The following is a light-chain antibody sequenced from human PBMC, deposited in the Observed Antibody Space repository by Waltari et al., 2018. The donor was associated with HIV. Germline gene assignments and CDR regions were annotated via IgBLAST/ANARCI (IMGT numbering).Light chain of an antibody. J-gene: IGKJ2*01. CDR1: HSVLYSSGNKNY. Sequence: EIVMTQFPDSLAVSLGERAHINCRYSHSVLYSSGNKNYLAWYQQKPGQPPKLLIYWASTRESGVPDRFSGSGSGTDFTLTISSLQAEDVAVYYCQQYYNTPQTFGQGTKLEIK. V-gene: IGKV4-1*01. CDR3: QQYYNTPQT. CDR2: WAS.